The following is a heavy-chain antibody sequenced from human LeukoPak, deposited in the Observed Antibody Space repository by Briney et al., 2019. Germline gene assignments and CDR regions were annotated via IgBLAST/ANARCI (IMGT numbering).Heavy chain of an antibody. CDR2: IYYSGTT. CDR1: GGSIGNTSYY. D-gene: IGHD5-24*01. V-gene: IGHV4-39*01. CDR3: ARSPNGYNPPELDY. J-gene: IGHJ4*02. Sequence: PSETLSLTCTVSGGSIGNTSYYWGWIRQPPGKGLEWIGNIYYSGTTYYNPSLKTRVTIYVDTSKKQFSLKLNSVTAADTAVYYCARSPNGYNPPELDYWGQGTLVTVSS.